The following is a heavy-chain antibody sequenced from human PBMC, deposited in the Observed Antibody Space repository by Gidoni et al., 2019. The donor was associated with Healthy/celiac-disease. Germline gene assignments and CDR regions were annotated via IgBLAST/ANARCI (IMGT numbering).Heavy chain of an antibody. CDR3: APRLGSPAANTPFDY. D-gene: IGHD6-13*01. CDR1: GFTFGRNA. CDR2: ISGSGGST. V-gene: IGHV3-23*01. Sequence: EVQLLESGGGLVQPGGSLRLSCAASGFTFGRNAMCWVRQAPGKGLAGVSAISGSGGSTYYADSVKGRFTISRDNSKNTLYLQMNSLRAEDTAVYYCAPRLGSPAANTPFDYWGQGTLVTVSS. J-gene: IGHJ4*02.